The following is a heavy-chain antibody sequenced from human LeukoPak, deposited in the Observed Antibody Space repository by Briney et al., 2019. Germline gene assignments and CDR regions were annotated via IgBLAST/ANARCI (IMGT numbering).Heavy chain of an antibody. CDR3: ANSCSYYWFLPDY. D-gene: IGHD3-22*01. V-gene: IGHV3-23*01. J-gene: IGHJ4*02. CDR1: GFTFSNYA. CDR2: ISSSGGST. Sequence: PGGSLRLSCAASGFTFSNYAMSWVRQAPGKGLEWVSAISSSGGSTYYADSVKGWFTISRDTNKTTLYLQMNSVRAEDTAVYYCANSCSYYWFLPDYWGQGTLVTVSS.